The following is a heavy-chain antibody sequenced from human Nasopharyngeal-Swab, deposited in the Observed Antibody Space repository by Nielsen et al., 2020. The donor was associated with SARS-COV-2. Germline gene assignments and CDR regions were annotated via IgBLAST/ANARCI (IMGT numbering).Heavy chain of an antibody. Sequence: GESLKISCAASGFTFNNYNFNWVRQAPGKGLEWVSSISSSSSYIYYADSVKGRFTISRDNAKNSLYLQMNSLRAEDTAVYYCARDGLDYDFWSAYFMDVWGQETTVTVSS. CDR2: ISSSSSYI. D-gene: IGHD3-3*01. CDR1: GFTFNNYN. CDR3: ARDGLDYDFWSAYFMDV. J-gene: IGHJ6*02. V-gene: IGHV3-21*01.